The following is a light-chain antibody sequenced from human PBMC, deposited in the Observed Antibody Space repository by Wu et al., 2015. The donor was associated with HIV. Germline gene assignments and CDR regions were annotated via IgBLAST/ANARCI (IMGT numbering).Light chain of an antibody. CDR2: DVS. Sequence: EIVMTQSPATLSVSPGESATLSCRASQSVSSNLAWYQQKLGQAPRLLMFDVSTRATGIPARFSGSGSGTEFTLTISSMQSEDFAVYYCQQYNKWPQTFGQGTKVDIK. V-gene: IGKV3-15*01. J-gene: IGKJ1*01. CDR1: QSVSSN. CDR3: QQYNKWPQT.